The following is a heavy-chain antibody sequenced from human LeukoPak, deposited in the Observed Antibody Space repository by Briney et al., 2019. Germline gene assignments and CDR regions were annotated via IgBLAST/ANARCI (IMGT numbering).Heavy chain of an antibody. D-gene: IGHD6-19*01. CDR2: IYSGGST. CDR1: GFTVSSNY. CDR3: ARVVSLAGYYYYGMDV. J-gene: IGHJ6*02. Sequence: SGGSLRLSCAASGFTVSSNYMSWVRQAPGKGLEWVSVIYSGGSTYYADSVKGRFTISRDNSKNTLYLQMNSLRAEDTAVYYCARVVSLAGYYYYGMDVWGQGTTVTVSS. V-gene: IGHV3-53*01.